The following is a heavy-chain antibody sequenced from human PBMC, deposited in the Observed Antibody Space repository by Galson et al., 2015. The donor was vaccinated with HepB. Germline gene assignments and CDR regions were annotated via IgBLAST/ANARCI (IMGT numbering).Heavy chain of an antibody. D-gene: IGHD3-3*01. CDR3: ARGRALGDWSGYPVFDY. CDR2: INHSGST. V-gene: IGHV4-34*01. J-gene: IGHJ4*02. Sequence: ETLSLTCAVYGGSFSGYYWSWIRQPPGKGLEWIGEINHSGSTYYNPSLKSRVTISVDTSKNQFSLKLSSVTAADTAVYYCARGRALGDWSGYPVFDYWGQGTLVTVSS. CDR1: GGSFSGYY.